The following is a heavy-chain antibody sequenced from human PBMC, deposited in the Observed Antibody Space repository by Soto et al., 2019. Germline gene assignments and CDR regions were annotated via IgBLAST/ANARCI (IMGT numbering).Heavy chain of an antibody. D-gene: IGHD3-16*02. CDR3: AREELITFGGVIVKD. CDR2: IYYSGST. Sequence: QVQLQESGPGLVKPSETLSLTCTVSGGSVSSGSYYWSWIRQPPGKGLEWIGYIYYSGSTNYNPSLKSRVTISVDTSKNQFSLKLSSVTAADMAVYYCAREELITFGGVIVKDWGQGTLVTVSS. CDR1: GGSVSSGSYY. J-gene: IGHJ4*02. V-gene: IGHV4-61*01.